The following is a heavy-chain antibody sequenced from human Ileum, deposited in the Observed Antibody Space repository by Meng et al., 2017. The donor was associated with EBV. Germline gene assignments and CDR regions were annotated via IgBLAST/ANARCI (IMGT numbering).Heavy chain of an antibody. CDR1: GDSISIDIW. D-gene: IGHD1-7*01. J-gene: IGHJ4*02. CDR2: VYHRGDT. CDR3: GRDQGRELINH. V-gene: IGHV4-4*02. Sequence: QGQRQERGPGLGKPSGTLSPTCTVSGDSISIDIWWSWVRQPPGKGLEWIGEVYHRGDTNYNPSLKSRVDISVDKSKNQFYLSLFSVTAADTAVYYCGRDQGRELINHWGQGTLVTVSS.